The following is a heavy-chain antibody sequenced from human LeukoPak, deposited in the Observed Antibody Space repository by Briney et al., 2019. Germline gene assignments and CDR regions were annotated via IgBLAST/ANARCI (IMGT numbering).Heavy chain of an antibody. V-gene: IGHV3-23*01. CDR1: GFTFSSHA. J-gene: IGHJ4*02. D-gene: IGHD6-19*01. Sequence: PGGSLRLSCAASGFTFSSHAMSWVRQAPGKGLEWVSDINGSGGSTYYADSVKGRFTISRDNSKNTLYLQMNSLRAEDTAVYYCARDLPVAGTDYWGQGTLVTVSS. CDR2: INGSGGST. CDR3: ARDLPVAGTDY.